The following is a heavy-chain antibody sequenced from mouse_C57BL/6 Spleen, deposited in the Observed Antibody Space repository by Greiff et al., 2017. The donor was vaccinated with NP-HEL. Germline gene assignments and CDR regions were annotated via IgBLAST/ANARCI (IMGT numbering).Heavy chain of an antibody. CDR1: GYSITSGYY. CDR2: ISYDGSN. D-gene: IGHD2-1*01. J-gene: IGHJ3*01. CDR3: ARARSTMEFAY. Sequence: EVQLQQSGPGLVKPSQSLSLTCSFTGYSITSGYYWNWIRQFPGNKLEWMGYISYDGSNNYNPSLKNRISITRDTSKNQFFLKWNSVTTEDTATYYCARARSTMEFAYWGQGTLVTVSA. V-gene: IGHV3-6*01.